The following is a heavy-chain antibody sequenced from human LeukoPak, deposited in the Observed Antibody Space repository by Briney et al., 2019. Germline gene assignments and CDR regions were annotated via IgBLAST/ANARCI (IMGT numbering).Heavy chain of an antibody. V-gene: IGHV4-39*07. D-gene: IGHD3-10*01. CDR3: ARGGYYGSGNDFRFDP. CDR1: GGSISNYY. CDR2: IYYSGNT. Sequence: PSETLSLTCTVSGGSISNYYWGWIRQAPGKGREWIGSIYYSGNTYYNPSLKSRVTISVDTSKNQFSLKLSSVTAADTAVYYCARGGYYGSGNDFRFDPWGQGTLVTVSS. J-gene: IGHJ5*02.